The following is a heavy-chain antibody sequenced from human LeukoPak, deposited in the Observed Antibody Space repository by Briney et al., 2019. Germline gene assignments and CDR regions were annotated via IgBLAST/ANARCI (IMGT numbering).Heavy chain of an antibody. Sequence: GGSLRLSCTASGFNFRNAWMCWVRQAPGKGLEWIATISSVNGATYYADSVKGRFAISRDISKSTVYLEMTSLRVEDAAIYYCAKDGSSPGTLLYYFDTWGQGSLVTVSP. V-gene: IGHV3-23*01. CDR3: AKDGSSPGTLLYYFDT. D-gene: IGHD6-13*01. CDR2: ISSVNGAT. CDR1: GFNFRNAW. J-gene: IGHJ4*02.